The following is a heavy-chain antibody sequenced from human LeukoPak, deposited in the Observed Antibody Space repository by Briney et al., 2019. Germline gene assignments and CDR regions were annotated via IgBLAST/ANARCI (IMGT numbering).Heavy chain of an antibody. CDR3: ARDMGVSQRYWYFDL. CDR2: MYASGST. Sequence: SETLSLTCSVSGGSISSYRCSWIRQPAGKGLEWIGRMYASGSTNFNPSLKSRVTMSVDTSKNQFSLNLSSVTAADTAVYYCARDMGVSQRYWYFDLWGPGILVTVSS. D-gene: IGHD2-2*01. CDR1: GGSISSYR. V-gene: IGHV4-4*07. J-gene: IGHJ2*01.